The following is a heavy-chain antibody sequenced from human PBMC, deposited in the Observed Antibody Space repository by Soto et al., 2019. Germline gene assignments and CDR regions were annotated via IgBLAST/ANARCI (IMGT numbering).Heavy chain of an antibody. CDR1: GGSISSYY. V-gene: IGHV4-59*01. Sequence: PSETLSLTCTVSGGSISSYYWSWIRQPPGKGLEWIGYIYYSGSTNYNPSLKSRVTISVDTSKNQFSLKLSSVTAADTAVYYCARNGEWELLSYYYYGMDVGGQGTTVTVSS. J-gene: IGHJ6*02. CDR3: ARNGEWELLSYYYYGMDV. D-gene: IGHD1-26*01. CDR2: IYYSGST.